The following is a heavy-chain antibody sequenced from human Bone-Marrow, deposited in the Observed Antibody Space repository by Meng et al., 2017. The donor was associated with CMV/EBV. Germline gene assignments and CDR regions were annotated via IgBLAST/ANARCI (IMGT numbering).Heavy chain of an antibody. D-gene: IGHD3-10*01. CDR1: GYTFTSYY. CDR2: INPSGGST. CDR3: ASRGAGGFDY. V-gene: IGHV1-46*01. Sequence: ASVKVSCKASGYTFTSYYMHWVRQAPGQGLEWMGIINPSGGSTSYAQKFQGRVTMTRDTSISTAYMELSRLRSDDTAVYYCASRGAGGFDYWGQGTLVTVSS. J-gene: IGHJ4*02.